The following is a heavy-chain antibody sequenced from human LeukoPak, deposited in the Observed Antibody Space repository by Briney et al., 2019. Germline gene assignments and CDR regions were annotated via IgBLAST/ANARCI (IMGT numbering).Heavy chain of an antibody. CDR1: GGTFNSYA. D-gene: IGHD3-3*01. CDR2: IIPIFGTA. V-gene: IGHV1-69*01. CDR3: AESITIFGVVIDSWFDP. J-gene: IGHJ5*02. Sequence: SSVKVSCKASGGTFNSYAISWVRQAPGQGLEWMGGIIPIFGTANYAQKFQGRVTITADESTSTAYMELSSLRSEDTAVYYCAESITIFGVVIDSWFDPWGQGTLVTVSS.